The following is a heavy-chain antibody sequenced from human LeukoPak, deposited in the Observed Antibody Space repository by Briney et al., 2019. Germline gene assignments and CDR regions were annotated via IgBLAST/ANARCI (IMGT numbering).Heavy chain of an antibody. J-gene: IGHJ3*02. V-gene: IGHV3-74*01. CDR3: ARIAWGTFDI. CDR2: INSDGSST. CDR1: GLTFSGYL. D-gene: IGHD1-26*01. Sequence: PGGSLRPSSATSGLTFSGYLMHWVRQAPGKGLVWVSRINSDGSSTSYADSVKGRFTISRDNAKNTLYLQMNSLRAEDTAVYYCARIAWGTFDIWGQGTMVTVSS.